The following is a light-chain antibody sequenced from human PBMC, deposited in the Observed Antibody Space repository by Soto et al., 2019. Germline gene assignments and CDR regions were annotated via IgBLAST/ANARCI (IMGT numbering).Light chain of an antibody. V-gene: IGLV2-18*02. CDR2: EVS. CDR3: SSYTSSSTWV. J-gene: IGLJ3*02. CDR1: SSDVGSYNR. Sequence: QSALTQPSSVSGSPGQSVTISCTGTSSDVGSYNRVSWYQQPPGTAPKLMIYEVSNRPSGVPDRFSGSKSGNTASLTISGLQAEDEADYYCSSYTSSSTWVFGGGTKVTVL.